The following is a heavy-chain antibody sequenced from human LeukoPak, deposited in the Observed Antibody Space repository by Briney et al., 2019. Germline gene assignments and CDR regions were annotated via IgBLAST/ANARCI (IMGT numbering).Heavy chain of an antibody. J-gene: IGHJ5*02. CDR2: IFHSGST. Sequence: PSETLSLTCSISGGSISSTGYYWAWIRQPPGKGLEWIGNIFHSGSTYYDPSLKTYNPSLNSRVTISVDTSRNQFSLKLSSVTAADTAVYYCARGEVERITMIVPQDHWFDPWGQGTLVTVSS. CDR3: ARGEVERITMIVPQDHWFDP. D-gene: IGHD3-22*01. CDR1: GGSISSTGYY. V-gene: IGHV4-39*07.